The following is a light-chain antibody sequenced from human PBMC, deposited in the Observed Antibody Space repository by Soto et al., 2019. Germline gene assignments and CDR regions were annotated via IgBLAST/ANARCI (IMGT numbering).Light chain of an antibody. V-gene: IGLV2-14*01. CDR2: EVT. Sequence: QSALTQPASVSGSPGQSITISCTGTSGDIRGYRYVSWYQQHPGKAPKLMIYEVTNRPSGVSDRFSGSKSGNTASLTISGLQADDEADYYCSSYTSGSTGVFGGGTQLTVL. CDR3: SSYTSGSTGV. J-gene: IGLJ3*02. CDR1: SGDIRGYRY.